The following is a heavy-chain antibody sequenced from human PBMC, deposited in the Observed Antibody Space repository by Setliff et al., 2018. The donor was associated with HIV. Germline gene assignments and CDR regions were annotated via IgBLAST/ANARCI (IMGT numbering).Heavy chain of an antibody. V-gene: IGHV3-9*01. CDR1: GFIFDDYA. CDR3: AKGGQWLNQGIRNYYYMDV. CDR2: ISWNSGTV. J-gene: IGHJ6*03. D-gene: IGHD6-19*01. Sequence: GGSLRLSCAASGFIFDDYAMRWVRQAPGKGLEWVSGISWNSGTVAYADSVKGRFTISRDNAKNSLYLQMNSLRSEDTALYYCAKGGQWLNQGIRNYYYMDVWGKGTTVTVSS.